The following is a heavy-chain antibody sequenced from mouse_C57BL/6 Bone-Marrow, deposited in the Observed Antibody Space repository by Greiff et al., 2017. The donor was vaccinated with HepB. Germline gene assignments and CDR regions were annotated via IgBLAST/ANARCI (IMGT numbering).Heavy chain of an antibody. D-gene: IGHD1-1*01. CDR2: ISSGGDYI. V-gene: IGHV5-9-1*02. Sequence: EVKLVESGEGLVKPGGSLKLSCAASGFTFSSYAMSWVRQTPEKRLEWVAYISSGGDYIYYADTVKGRFTISRDNARNTLYLQMSSLKSEDTAMYYCTRQAYYSRFAYWGQGTLVTVSA. CDR1: GFTFSSYA. J-gene: IGHJ3*01. CDR3: TRQAYYSRFAY.